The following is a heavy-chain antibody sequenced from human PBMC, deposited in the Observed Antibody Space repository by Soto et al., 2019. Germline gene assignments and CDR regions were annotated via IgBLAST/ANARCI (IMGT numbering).Heavy chain of an antibody. Sequence: VSVKVSCKASGYTFTSYDINWVRQATGQGLEWMGWMNPNSGNTGYAQKFQGRVTMTRNTSISTAYMELSSLRSEDTAVYYCASFGYSSYNWFDPWGQGTLVTVSS. V-gene: IGHV1-8*01. CDR1: GYTFTSYD. CDR2: MNPNSGNT. D-gene: IGHD6-13*01. CDR3: ASFGYSSYNWFDP. J-gene: IGHJ5*02.